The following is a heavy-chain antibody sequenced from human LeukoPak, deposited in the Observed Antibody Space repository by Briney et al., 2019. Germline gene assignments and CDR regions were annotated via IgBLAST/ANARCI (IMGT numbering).Heavy chain of an antibody. CDR3: ARVRSYSSGWYNVAFDI. CDR1: GGSISSSSYY. J-gene: IGHJ3*02. CDR2: IYYSGST. Sequence: SETLSLTCTVSGGSISSSSYYWSWIRQPPGKGLEWIGYIYYSGSTYYNPSLKSRVTISVDTSKNQFSLKLSSVTAADTAVYYCARVRSYSSGWYNVAFDIWGQGTMVTVSS. D-gene: IGHD6-19*01. V-gene: IGHV4-61*05.